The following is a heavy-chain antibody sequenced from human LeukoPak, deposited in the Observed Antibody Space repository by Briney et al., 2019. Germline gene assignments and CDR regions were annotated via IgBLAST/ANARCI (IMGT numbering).Heavy chain of an antibody. CDR1: GFTFSSYS. V-gene: IGHV3-21*01. J-gene: IGHJ5*02. CDR3: ARDHKGYSYASFDP. Sequence: GGSLRLSCAASGFTFSSYSMNWVRQAPGKGLEWVSSISSSSSYIYYAASVKGRFTISRDNAKNSLYLQRNSLRAEDTAVYYWARDHKGYSYASFDPWGQGTLVTVSS. D-gene: IGHD5-18*01. CDR2: ISSSSSYI.